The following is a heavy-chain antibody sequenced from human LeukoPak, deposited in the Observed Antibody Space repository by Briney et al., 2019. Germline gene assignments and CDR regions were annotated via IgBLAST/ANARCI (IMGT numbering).Heavy chain of an antibody. J-gene: IGHJ4*02. CDR2: INPNSGGT. D-gene: IGHD4-23*01. CDR1: GYTFTGYY. CDR3: ARDRAAYGGSYFDY. Sequence: ASVKVSCKASGYTFTGYYMHWVRQAPGQGLEWMGWINPNSGGTNYAQKFQGRVTMTRDTSISTAYMELSRLRSDDTAVYYCARDRAAYGGSYFDYWGQGTLVTVSS. V-gene: IGHV1-2*02.